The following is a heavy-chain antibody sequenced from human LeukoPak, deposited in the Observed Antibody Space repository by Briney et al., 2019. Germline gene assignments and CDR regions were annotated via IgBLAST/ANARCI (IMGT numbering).Heavy chain of an antibody. J-gene: IGHJ4*02. Sequence: GGSLRLSCAASGFTFSSYGMHWVRQAPGKGLEWVAVISYDGSNKYYADSVKGRFTISRDNSKNTLYLQMNSLRAEDTAVYYCVRAVGGADPHWGQGTLVTVSS. D-gene: IGHD3-16*01. CDR2: ISYDGSNK. CDR3: VRAVGGADPH. CDR1: GFTFSSYG. V-gene: IGHV3-30*03.